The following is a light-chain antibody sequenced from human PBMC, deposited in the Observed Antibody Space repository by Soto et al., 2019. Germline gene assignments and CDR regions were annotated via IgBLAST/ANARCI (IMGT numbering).Light chain of an antibody. J-gene: IGKJ2*01. CDR2: WAS. CDR1: QSVLHSSHNENY. V-gene: IGKV4-1*01. Sequence: DIVMTQSPDSLAVSLGERATINCKSSQSVLHSSHNENYLVWYQQKPGQPPKLLIYWASTRESGVPDRFSGSGSGPDFILTISSLQAEDVAVYYCQQDYITRYTFGQGTKLEIK. CDR3: QQDYITRYT.